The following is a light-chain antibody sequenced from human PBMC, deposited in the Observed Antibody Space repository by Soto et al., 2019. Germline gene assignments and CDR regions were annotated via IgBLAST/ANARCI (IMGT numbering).Light chain of an antibody. CDR1: SSDIDAYNY. CDR3: CSYAGTYTWV. J-gene: IGLJ3*02. V-gene: IGLV2-11*01. CDR2: DVT. Sequence: QSALTQPRSVSGSPGQSVTISCTGTSSDIDAYNYVSWYQQHPGKAPKLMIYDVTKRPSGVPERFSASKSANTASLTISGLKAEDEAAYYCCSYAGTYTWVFGGGTKPTVL.